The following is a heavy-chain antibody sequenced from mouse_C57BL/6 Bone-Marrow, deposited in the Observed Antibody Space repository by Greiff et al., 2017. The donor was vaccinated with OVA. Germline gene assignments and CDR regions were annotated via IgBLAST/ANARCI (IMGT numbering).Heavy chain of an antibody. J-gene: IGHJ4*01. V-gene: IGHV5-12*01. Sequence: VQLKESGGGLVQPGGSLKLSCAASGFTFSDYYMYWVRQTPEKRLEWVAYISNGGGSTYYPDTVKGRFTISRDNAKNTLYLQMSRLKSEDTARYYCARWYYYAMDYWGQGTSVTVSS. CDR2: ISNGGGST. CDR3: ARWYYYAMDY. CDR1: GFTFSDYY.